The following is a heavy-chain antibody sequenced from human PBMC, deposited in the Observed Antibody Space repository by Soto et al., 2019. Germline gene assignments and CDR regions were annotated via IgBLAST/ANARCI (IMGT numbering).Heavy chain of an antibody. J-gene: IGHJ1*01. CDR1: GFTVSSNS. D-gene: IGHD3-16*01. V-gene: IGHV3-53*02. CDR3: ARDNSILGAPFQG. CDR2: IYADGGT. Sequence: EVELVETGGGLIQPGGSLRLSCAVSGFTVSSNSMSWVRQAPGQGLEWVSLIYADGGTYYGDSVKGRFTISRDTSKNTVSLQMTSLRADDTAVYYCARDNSILGAPFQGWGQGTLVTVSS.